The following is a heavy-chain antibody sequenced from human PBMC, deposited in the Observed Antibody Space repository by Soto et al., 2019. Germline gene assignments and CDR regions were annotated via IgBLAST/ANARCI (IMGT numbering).Heavy chain of an antibody. CDR3: ARDPTIVATIDPDWFDP. J-gene: IGHJ5*02. Sequence: SGGSLRLSCAASGFTFSSYSMNWVRQAPGKGLEWVSSISSSSSYIYYADSVKGRFTISRDNAKNSLYLQMNSLRAEDTAVYYCARDPTIVATIDPDWFDPWGQGTLVTVSS. D-gene: IGHD5-12*01. V-gene: IGHV3-21*01. CDR1: GFTFSSYS. CDR2: ISSSSSYI.